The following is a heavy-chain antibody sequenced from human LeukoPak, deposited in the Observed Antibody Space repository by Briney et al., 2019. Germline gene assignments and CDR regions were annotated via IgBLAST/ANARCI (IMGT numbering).Heavy chain of an antibody. CDR1: GGSFSGYY. V-gene: IGHV4-34*01. Sequence: SEILSLTCAVYGGSFSGYYWSWVRQPPGKGLEWVGEINHSGSTNYNPSLKSRVTISVDTSNNQFSLKLSSVTAADTDVYYCAIKVSLSESNYKQVFYYLEVSGKGPTVTVSS. CDR2: INHSGST. CDR3: AIKVSLSESNYKQVFYYLEV. J-gene: IGHJ6*03. D-gene: IGHD3-10*01.